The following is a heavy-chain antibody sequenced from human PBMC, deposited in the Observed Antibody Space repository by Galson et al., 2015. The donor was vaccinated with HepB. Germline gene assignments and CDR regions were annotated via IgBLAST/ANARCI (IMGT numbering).Heavy chain of an antibody. CDR3: ARAFGYSGGWPFDFDY. J-gene: IGHJ4*02. CDR2: INQDGSET. V-gene: IGHV3-7*03. CDR1: GFTFSSYW. Sequence: SLRLSCAASGFTFSSYWMSWVRQAPGSGLEWVANINQDGSETYYVDSVKGRFTISRDNAKNSLSLQMNSLRPEDTAVYYCARAFGYSGGWPFDFDYWGQGTLVTVSS. D-gene: IGHD6-19*01.